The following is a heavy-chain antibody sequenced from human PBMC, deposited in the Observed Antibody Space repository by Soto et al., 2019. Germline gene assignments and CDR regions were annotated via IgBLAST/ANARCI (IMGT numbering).Heavy chain of an antibody. Sequence: QVQLQESGPGLVKPSQTLSLTCTVSGGSISSGGYYWSWIRQHPVKGLEWIGYIYYRGSTYYNPSVNSRVTISVDTSKNQSSLKLSSVTAADTAVYYCARGPYSSSSLGLTGYGWFDPWGQGTLVTVSS. CDR2: IYYRGST. V-gene: IGHV4-31*03. D-gene: IGHD6-6*01. CDR1: GGSISSGGYY. J-gene: IGHJ5*02. CDR3: ARGPYSSSSLGLTGYGWFDP.